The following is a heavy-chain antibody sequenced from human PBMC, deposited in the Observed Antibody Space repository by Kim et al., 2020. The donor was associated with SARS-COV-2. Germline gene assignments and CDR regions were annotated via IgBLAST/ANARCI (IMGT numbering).Heavy chain of an antibody. D-gene: IGHD3-10*01. CDR2: IYYSGST. Sequence: SETLSLTCTVSGDSISSYYWSWIRQPPGKGLEWIGYIYYSGSTNYNPSLKSRVTISVDTSKNQFSLKLSSVTAADTAVYYCARDRVVCGMDVWGQGTTVTVSS. V-gene: IGHV4-59*13. CDR3: ARDRVVCGMDV. CDR1: GDSISSYY. J-gene: IGHJ6*02.